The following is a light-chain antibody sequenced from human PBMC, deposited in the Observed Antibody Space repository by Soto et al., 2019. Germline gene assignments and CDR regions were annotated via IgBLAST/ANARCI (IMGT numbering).Light chain of an antibody. J-gene: IGLJ1*01. CDR2: EVS. CDR3: SSDAGSNTLHG. CDR1: SSDVGGYNY. Sequence: QSVLTQPPSASGSPGQSVTISCTGTSSDVGGYNYVSWYQQHPGKAPQRMIYEVSKRPSGGPDRFSGSKSGNTASLTVSGLQAEDEADDYCSSDAGSNTLHGFGSGTKLTVL. V-gene: IGLV2-8*01.